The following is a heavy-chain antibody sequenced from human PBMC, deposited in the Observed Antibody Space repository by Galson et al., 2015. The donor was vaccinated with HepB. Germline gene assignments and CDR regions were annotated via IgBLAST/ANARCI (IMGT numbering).Heavy chain of an antibody. Sequence: SVKVSCKVSGYTLTELSMHWVRQAPGKGLEWMGGFDPEDGETIYAQKFQGRVTMTEDTSTDTAYMELSSLRSEDTAVYYCATDRGHSDYYDSPLDYWGQGTLVTVSS. J-gene: IGHJ4*02. CDR3: ATDRGHSDYYDSPLDY. V-gene: IGHV1-24*01. CDR1: GYTLTELS. D-gene: IGHD3-22*01. CDR2: FDPEDGET.